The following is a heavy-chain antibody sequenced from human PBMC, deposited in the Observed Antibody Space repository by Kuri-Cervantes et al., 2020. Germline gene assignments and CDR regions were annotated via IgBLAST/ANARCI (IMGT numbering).Heavy chain of an antibody. V-gene: IGHV3-30*18. CDR1: GFTFSSYG. Sequence: GGSLRLSCAASGFTFSSYGMHWVRQAPGKGLEWVAVISYDGRNKYYADSVKGRFTISRDNSKNTLYLQMNSLRAEDTAVYYCAKTEDTAMAPGYWGQGTLVTVSS. J-gene: IGHJ4*02. CDR3: AKTEDTAMAPGY. CDR2: ISYDGRNK. D-gene: IGHD5-18*01.